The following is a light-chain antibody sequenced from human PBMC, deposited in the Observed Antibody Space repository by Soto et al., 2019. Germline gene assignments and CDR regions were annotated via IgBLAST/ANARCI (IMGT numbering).Light chain of an antibody. CDR1: QSVSSY. J-gene: IGKJ1*01. CDR3: QQYVTSSPRT. Sequence: EIVMTQSPATLSVSPGERATLSCRASQSVSSYLAWYQQKPGQAPRLLIYDASNRATGIPARFSGSGSGTDFTLTITRLEPEDFAVYYCQQYVTSSPRTFGQGTKVDNK. CDR2: DAS. V-gene: IGKV3-11*01.